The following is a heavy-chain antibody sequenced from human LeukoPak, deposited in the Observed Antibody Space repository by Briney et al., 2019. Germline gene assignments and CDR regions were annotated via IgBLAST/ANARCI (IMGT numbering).Heavy chain of an antibody. CDR3: ARELASGD. CDR2: INPDGTTT. J-gene: IGHJ4*02. CDR1: GFTFSTYW. V-gene: IGHV3-74*01. Sequence: PGGSLRLSCAASGFTFSTYWMFWVRQAPGKGLVWVSLINPDGTTTTYADSVKGRFTISRDNAKNTLYLQMTSLRAEDTAVYYCARELASGDWGQGTLVTVSS. D-gene: IGHD6-13*01.